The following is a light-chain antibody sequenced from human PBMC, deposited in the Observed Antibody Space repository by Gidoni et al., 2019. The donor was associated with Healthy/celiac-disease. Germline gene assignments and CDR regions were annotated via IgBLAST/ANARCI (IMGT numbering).Light chain of an antibody. CDR1: QGIRND. J-gene: IGKJ1*01. Sequence: AIQMTQSTSSLSASVGDRVTITCRASQGIRNDLGWYQQKPGKAPKLLIYAASSLQSGVPSRFSGSGSGTDFTLTISSLQPEDFATYYCLQDYNYPTFGQGTKVEIK. CDR2: AAS. CDR3: LQDYNYPT. V-gene: IGKV1-6*01.